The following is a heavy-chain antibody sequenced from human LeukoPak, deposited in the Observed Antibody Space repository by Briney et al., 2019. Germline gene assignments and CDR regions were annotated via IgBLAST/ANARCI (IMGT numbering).Heavy chain of an antibody. J-gene: IGHJ6*03. V-gene: IGHV4-59*08. CDR2: VYYSGST. CDR3: ARRPGYCSSTSCYKGYMDV. D-gene: IGHD2-2*02. CDR1: GGSISGSF. Sequence: SETLSRTCTVSGGSISGSFWSWLRQPPGKGLEWIGYVYYSGSTSYNPSLKSRVTISVDTSRNQFSLKMNSVTAADTAVYYCARRPGYCSSTSCYKGYMDVWGKGTTVTVSS.